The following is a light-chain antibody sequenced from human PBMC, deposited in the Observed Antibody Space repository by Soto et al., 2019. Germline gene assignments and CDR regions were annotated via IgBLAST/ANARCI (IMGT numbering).Light chain of an antibody. V-gene: IGKV2-28*01. CDR1: QSLLHSNGYNY. J-gene: IGKJ1*01. CDR3: MQALQTPRT. Sequence: DIVMTQSPLSLLVTPGEPASISCRSSQSLLHSNGYNYLDWYLQKPGQSPQLLIYLGSNRASGVPDRFSGSGSGTDFTLTISRVEAEDVGVYYCMQALQTPRTFGQGTKVEIK. CDR2: LGS.